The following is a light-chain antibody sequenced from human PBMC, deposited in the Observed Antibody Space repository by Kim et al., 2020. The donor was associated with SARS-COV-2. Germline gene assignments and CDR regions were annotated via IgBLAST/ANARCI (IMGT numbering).Light chain of an antibody. J-gene: IGLJ1*01. CDR1: SSDIGAYNY. Sequence: QSITSSCTGTSSDIGAYNYVSWYQHYPGKAPKYIIYDVNKRPSGVSNRFSASKSANTASLTISGLQAEDEADYYCASYTTRNTFVFGTGTKVTVL. CDR2: DVN. CDR3: ASYTTRNTFV. V-gene: IGLV2-14*03.